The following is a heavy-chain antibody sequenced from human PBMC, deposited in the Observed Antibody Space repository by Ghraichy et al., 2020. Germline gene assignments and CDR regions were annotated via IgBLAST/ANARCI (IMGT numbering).Heavy chain of an antibody. J-gene: IGHJ5*02. D-gene: IGHD3-10*01. CDR1: GFTFSSYA. V-gene: IGHV3-23*01. Sequence: GSLRLSCAASGFTFSSYAMSWVRQAPGKGLEWVSAISGSGGSTYYADSVKGRFTISRDNSKNTLYLQMNSLRAEDTAVYYCAKKAGYYGSGSPPFDPWGQGTLVTVSS. CDR3: AKKAGYYGSGSPPFDP. CDR2: ISGSGGST.